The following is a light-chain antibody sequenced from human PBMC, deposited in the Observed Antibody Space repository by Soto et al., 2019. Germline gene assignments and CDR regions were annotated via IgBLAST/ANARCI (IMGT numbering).Light chain of an antibody. J-gene: IGKJ1*01. V-gene: IGKV1-5*03. CDR3: QQYNNWPLT. CDR2: KAS. CDR1: QTISSW. Sequence: DIQMTQSPSTLSGSVGDRVTITCRASQTISSWLAWYQQKPGKAPKLLIYKASTLKSGVPSRFSGSGSGTEFTLTISSLQPDDFAVYYCQQYNNWPLTFGQGTKVDIK.